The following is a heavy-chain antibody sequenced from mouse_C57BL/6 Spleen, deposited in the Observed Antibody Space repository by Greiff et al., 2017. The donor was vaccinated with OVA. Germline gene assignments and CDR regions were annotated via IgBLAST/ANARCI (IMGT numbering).Heavy chain of an antibody. V-gene: IGHV5-17*01. J-gene: IGHJ2*01. D-gene: IGHD1-3*01. CDR3: AISSYYFDY. Sequence: EVHLVESGGGLVKPGGSLKLSCAASGFTFSDYGMHWVRQAPEKGLEWVAYISSGSSTIYYADTVKGRFTISRDNAKNTLFLQMTSLRSEDPAMYYCAISSYYFDYWGQGTTLTVSS. CDR1: GFTFSDYG. CDR2: ISSGSSTI.